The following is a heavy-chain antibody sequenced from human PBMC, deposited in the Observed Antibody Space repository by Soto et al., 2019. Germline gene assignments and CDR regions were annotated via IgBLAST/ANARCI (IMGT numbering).Heavy chain of an antibody. J-gene: IGHJ4*02. CDR2: ISYDGSNK. CDR1: GFTFSSYG. V-gene: IGHV3-30*18. CDR3: AKDRLEVRWLQVEAFDY. Sequence: AQLVESGGGLVQPGGSLRLSCAASGFTFSSYGMHWVRQAPGKGLEWVAVISYDGSNKYYADSVKGRFTISRDNSKNTLYLQMNSLRAEDTAVYYCAKDRLEVRWLQVEAFDYWGQGTLVTVSS. D-gene: IGHD5-12*01.